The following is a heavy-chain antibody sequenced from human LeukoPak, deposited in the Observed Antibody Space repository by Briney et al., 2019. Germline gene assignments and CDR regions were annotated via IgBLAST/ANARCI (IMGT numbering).Heavy chain of an antibody. CDR3: AKLSSYGSGSYYNW. J-gene: IGHJ4*02. CDR2: ISGSGGST. V-gene: IGHV3-23*01. D-gene: IGHD3-10*01. Sequence: GGSLRLSCAASGFTFSSYAMRWVRQAPGKGLEGVSAISGSGGSTYYADSVKGRFTISRHNSKNTLHLQMNSLKAEDTAGYYCAKLSSYGSGSYYNWWGQGTLVTVSS. CDR1: GFTFSSYA.